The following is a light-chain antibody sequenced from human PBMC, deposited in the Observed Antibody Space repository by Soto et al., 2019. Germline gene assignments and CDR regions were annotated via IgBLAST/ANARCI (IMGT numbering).Light chain of an antibody. Sequence: DIEMTQSPSTLSASIGDGVTITCRASQTISSWLAWYQQKPGKAPKLLIYKASTLKSGVPSRFSGSGSGTEFTLTITGLQPEDFATYYCQHSYNMPIAFGQGTRLEIK. CDR2: KAS. CDR1: QTISSW. V-gene: IGKV1-5*03. J-gene: IGKJ5*01. CDR3: QHSYNMPIA.